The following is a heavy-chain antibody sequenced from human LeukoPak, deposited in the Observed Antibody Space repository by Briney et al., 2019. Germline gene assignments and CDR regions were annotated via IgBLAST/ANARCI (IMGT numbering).Heavy chain of an antibody. V-gene: IGHV3-7*01. CDR2: KKQDGSEK. J-gene: IGHJ4*02. D-gene: IGHD6-19*01. Sequence: GGSLRLSCVASGFTFSDDYMNWIRQAPGKGLEWVANKKQDGSEKYYVDSVKGRFTIPRDNAKNSLYLQMNSLRAEDTAVYYCASGVEQWLVPITPFDYWGPGTLVSVSS. CDR3: ASGVEQWLVPITPFDY. CDR1: GFTFSDDY.